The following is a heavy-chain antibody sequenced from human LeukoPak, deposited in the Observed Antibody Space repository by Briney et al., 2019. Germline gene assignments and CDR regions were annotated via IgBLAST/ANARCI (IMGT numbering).Heavy chain of an antibody. CDR3: ARAGYSGSYSDY. J-gene: IGHJ4*02. CDR1: GGSFSGYY. Sequence: SETLSLTCAVYGGSFSGYYWSWIRQPPGNGLEWIGEINHSGSTNYNPSLKSRVTISVDTSKNQFSLKLSSVTAADTAVYYCARAGYSGSYSDYWGQGTLVTVSS. CDR2: INHSGST. D-gene: IGHD1-26*01. V-gene: IGHV4-34*01.